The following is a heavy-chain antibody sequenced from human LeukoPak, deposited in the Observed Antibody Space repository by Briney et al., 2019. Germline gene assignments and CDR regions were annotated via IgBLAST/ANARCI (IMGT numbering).Heavy chain of an antibody. CDR1: GYTFIGYY. CDR2: INPNSGGT. Sequence: GASVKVSCKASGYTFIGYYMHWVRQAPGQGLEWMGWINPNSGGTNYAQKFQGRVTMTRDTSISTAYMELSRLRSDDTAVYYCARPSPPYIVVGAFDIWGQGTMVTVSS. V-gene: IGHV1-2*02. D-gene: IGHD2-15*01. CDR3: ARPSPPYIVVGAFDI. J-gene: IGHJ3*02.